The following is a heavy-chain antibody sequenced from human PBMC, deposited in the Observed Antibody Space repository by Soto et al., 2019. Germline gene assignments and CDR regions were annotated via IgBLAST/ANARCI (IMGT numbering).Heavy chain of an antibody. CDR1: GGSISSGGYY. CDR2: IYYSGST. Sequence: QVQLQESGPGLVKPSQTLSLTCTVSGGSISSGGYYWSWIRQHPGKGLEWIGYIYYSGSTYYNPSLMIRVTISVDSSKNPFSLKLSSVTAADTAVYYCASVGGITGATSVGTWGQGTLVTVSS. CDR3: ASVGGITGATSVGT. V-gene: IGHV4-31*03. D-gene: IGHD1-20*01. J-gene: IGHJ5*02.